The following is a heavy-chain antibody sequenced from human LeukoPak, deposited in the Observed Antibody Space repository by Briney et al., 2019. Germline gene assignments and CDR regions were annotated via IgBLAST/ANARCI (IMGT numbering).Heavy chain of an antibody. CDR1: GFTFSTYG. V-gene: IGHV3-33*06. CDR2: IWYDGSNK. D-gene: IGHD6-19*01. CDR3: AKDLGGGSGCYDL. J-gene: IGHJ2*01. Sequence: GRSLRLSCAPSGFTFSTYGMHWVRQAPGKGLEWVAVIWYDGSNKYYADSVQGRFTISRDNSKNTLYLQMNSLRAEDTAVYYCAKDLGGGSGCYDLWGRGTLVTVSS.